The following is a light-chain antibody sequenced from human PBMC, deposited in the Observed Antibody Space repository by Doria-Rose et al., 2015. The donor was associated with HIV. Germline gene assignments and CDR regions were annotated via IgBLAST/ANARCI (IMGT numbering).Light chain of an antibody. J-gene: IGKJ1*01. CDR3: HQYGTSWT. V-gene: IGKV3-20*01. CDR2: DGS. CDR1: QSFSSTY. Sequence: EIVMTQSPGTLSLSPGEGATLSCSASQSFSSTYLAWYEQKPGQAPSLLIYDGSTRATGIPDRFSASGSGTDFTLTINRREPEDFALYYCHQYGTSWTFGQGTKVEI.